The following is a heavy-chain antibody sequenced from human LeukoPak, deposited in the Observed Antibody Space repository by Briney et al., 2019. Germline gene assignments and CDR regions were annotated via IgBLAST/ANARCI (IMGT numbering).Heavy chain of an antibody. D-gene: IGHD3-22*01. J-gene: IGHJ1*01. CDR3: ARVGSGYYYVDFQH. CDR1: GYSFATYW. V-gene: IGHV5-51*01. Sequence: GESLKISCKASGYSFATYWIGWVRQMPGKGLEWMGIIYPADSTAHYSPSSQGQVIISVDKSINTAYLQWSRLKASDTAMYYCARVGSGYYYVDFQHWGQGTLVTVSS. CDR2: IYPADSTA.